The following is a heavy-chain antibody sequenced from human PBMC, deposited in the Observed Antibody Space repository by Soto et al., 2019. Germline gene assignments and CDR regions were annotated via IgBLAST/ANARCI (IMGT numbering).Heavy chain of an antibody. D-gene: IGHD3-22*01. Sequence: GSLRLSCAASGFTFSSYSMNWVRQAPGKGLEWVSSISSSSSYIYYADSVKGRFTISRDNSKNTLYLQMNSLRAEDTAVYYCAKGRYYDSSGPFDYWGQGTLVTVSS. V-gene: IGHV3-21*04. J-gene: IGHJ4*02. CDR1: GFTFSSYS. CDR2: ISSSSSYI. CDR3: AKGRYYDSSGPFDY.